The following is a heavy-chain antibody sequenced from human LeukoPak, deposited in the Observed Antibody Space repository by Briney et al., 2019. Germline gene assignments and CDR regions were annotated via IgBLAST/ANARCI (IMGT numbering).Heavy chain of an antibody. CDR1: GGSISSYY. J-gene: IGHJ4*02. V-gene: IGHV4-59*08. Sequence: LETLSLTCTVSGGSISSYYWSWIRQSPGKGLEWIGYVYYSGSTNYNPSLKGRVTISVDTSKSQFSLKLTSVTAADTAVYYCARQGDYRYPFDSWGQGTLVTVSS. CDR2: VYYSGST. D-gene: IGHD3-16*02. CDR3: ARQGDYRYPFDS.